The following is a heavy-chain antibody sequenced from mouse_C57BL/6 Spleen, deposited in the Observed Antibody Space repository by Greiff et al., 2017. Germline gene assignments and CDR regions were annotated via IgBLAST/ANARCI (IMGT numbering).Heavy chain of an antibody. CDR1: GYSITSGYY. CDR3: ARDSLTGTSDY. V-gene: IGHV3-6*01. Sequence: DVKLQESGPGLVKPSQSLSLTCSVTGYSITSGYYWNWIRQFPGNKLEWMGYISYDGSNNYNPSLKNRISITRDTSKNQFFLKLNSVTTEDTATYYCARDSLTGTSDYWGQGTTLTVSS. J-gene: IGHJ2*01. CDR2: ISYDGSN. D-gene: IGHD4-1*01.